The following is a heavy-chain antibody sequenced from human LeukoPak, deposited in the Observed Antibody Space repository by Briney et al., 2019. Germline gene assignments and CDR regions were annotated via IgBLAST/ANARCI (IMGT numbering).Heavy chain of an antibody. V-gene: IGHV3-23*01. J-gene: IGHJ6*02. CDR2: ISGSGGST. Sequence: GGSLRLSCAASGFTFSSYAMSWVRQAPGKGLEGVSAISGSGGSTYYADSVKGRFTISRDNSKNTLYLQMNSLRAEDTAVYYCAKDSGSGSQNYYYGMDVWGQGTTVTVSS. D-gene: IGHD1-26*01. CDR3: AKDSGSGSQNYYYGMDV. CDR1: GFTFSSYA.